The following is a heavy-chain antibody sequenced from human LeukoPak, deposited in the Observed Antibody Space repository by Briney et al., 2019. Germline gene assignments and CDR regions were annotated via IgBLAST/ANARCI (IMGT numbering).Heavy chain of an antibody. CDR3: ARGYDSSGYYYDAFDI. CDR1: GYSFTGYY. Sequence: ASVKVSCKASGYSFTGYYIHWVRQAPGQGLEWMGWINPNSGGTNYAQKFQGRVTMTRDTSISTAYMELSRLRSDDTAVYYCARGYDSSGYYYDAFDIWGQGTMVTVSS. CDR2: INPNSGGT. V-gene: IGHV1-2*02. D-gene: IGHD3-22*01. J-gene: IGHJ3*02.